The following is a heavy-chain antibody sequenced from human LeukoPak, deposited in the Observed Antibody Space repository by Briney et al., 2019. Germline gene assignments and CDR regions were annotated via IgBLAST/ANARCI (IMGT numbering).Heavy chain of an antibody. CDR1: GGTFSSYA. CDR2: IIPIFGTA. J-gene: IGHJ5*02. CDR3: ARGGLGPRGDDWFDP. Sequence: SVKVSCKASGGTFSSYAISWVRQAPGQELEWMGGIIPIFGTANYAQKFQGRVTITADESTSTAYMELSSLRSEDTAVYYCARGGLGPRGDDWFDPWGQGTLVTVSS. V-gene: IGHV1-69*13. D-gene: IGHD5/OR15-5a*01.